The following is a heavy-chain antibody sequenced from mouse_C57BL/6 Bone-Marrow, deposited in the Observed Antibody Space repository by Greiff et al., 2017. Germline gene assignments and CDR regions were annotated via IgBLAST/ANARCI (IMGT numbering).Heavy chain of an antibody. J-gene: IGHJ4*01. CDR1: GFTFSSYA. Sequence: EVQLVESGGGLVKPGGSLKLSCAASGFTFSSYAMSWVRQTPEKRLEWVATISDGGSYTYYPDNVKGRFTISRDNAKNNLYLQMSHLKSEDTAMYYCARDPGGYYPYYAMDYWGQGTSVTVSS. V-gene: IGHV5-4*01. CDR2: ISDGGSYT. CDR3: ARDPGGYYPYYAMDY. D-gene: IGHD2-3*01.